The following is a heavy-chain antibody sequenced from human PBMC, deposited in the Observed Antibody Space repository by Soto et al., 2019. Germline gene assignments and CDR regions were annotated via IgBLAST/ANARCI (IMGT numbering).Heavy chain of an antibody. Sequence: PSETLPLTCTVSGGSISSHDWSWIRQPPGKGLEWIGYIYYSGSTNYNPSLKSRVTISVDTSKNQFSLKLSSVTAADTAVYYCAREAAAYSSSRVVGDYYYYYMDVWGKGTTVTVSS. V-gene: IGHV4-59*11. CDR2: IYYSGST. CDR1: GGSISSHD. D-gene: IGHD6-6*01. J-gene: IGHJ6*03. CDR3: AREAAAYSSSRVVGDYYYYYMDV.